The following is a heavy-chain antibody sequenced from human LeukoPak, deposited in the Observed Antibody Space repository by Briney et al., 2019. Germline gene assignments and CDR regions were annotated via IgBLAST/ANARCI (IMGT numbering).Heavy chain of an antibody. J-gene: IGHJ4*02. V-gene: IGHV3-30*02. CDR2: IRYDGSNK. CDR3: AKVATLSGSYHDY. D-gene: IGHD1-26*01. Sequence: PGGSLRLSCAASGFTFSSYGMHWVRQAPGKGLEWVAFIRYDGSNKYYVDSVKGRFTISRDNSKNTLYLQMNSLRAEDTAVYYCAKVATLSGSYHDYWGQGTLVTVSS. CDR1: GFTFSSYG.